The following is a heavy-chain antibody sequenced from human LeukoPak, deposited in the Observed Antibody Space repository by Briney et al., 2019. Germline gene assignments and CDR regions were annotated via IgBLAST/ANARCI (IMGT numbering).Heavy chain of an antibody. CDR2: INPNSGGT. J-gene: IGHJ3*02. D-gene: IGHD2-15*01. Sequence: ASVKVPCKASGYTFTGYYMHWVRQAPGQGLEWMGWINPNSGGTNYAQKFQGRVTMTRDTSISTAYMELSRLRSDDTAVYYCARTRGDIVVGDAFDIWGQGTMVTVPS. V-gene: IGHV1-2*02. CDR1: GYTFTGYY. CDR3: ARTRGDIVVGDAFDI.